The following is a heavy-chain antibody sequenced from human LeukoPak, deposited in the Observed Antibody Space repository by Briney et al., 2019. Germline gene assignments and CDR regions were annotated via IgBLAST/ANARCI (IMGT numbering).Heavy chain of an antibody. CDR1: GGSISSYY. Sequence: SETLSLTYTVSGGSISSYYWSWIRQPPGKGLEWIGYIYYSGSTNYNPSLKSRVTISVDTSKNQFSLKLSSVTAADTAVYYCARYYYDSSGYSVGIDYWGQGTLVTVSS. CDR3: ARYYYDSSGYSVGIDY. V-gene: IGHV4-59*01. J-gene: IGHJ4*02. CDR2: IYYSGST. D-gene: IGHD3-22*01.